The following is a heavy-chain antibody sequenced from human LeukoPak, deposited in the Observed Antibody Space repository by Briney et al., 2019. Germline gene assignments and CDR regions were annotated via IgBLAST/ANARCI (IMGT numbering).Heavy chain of an antibody. D-gene: IGHD4-17*01. CDR2: INPNSGGT. V-gene: IGHV1-2*02. J-gene: IGHJ5*02. CDR3: ARDSNLRYDWFDP. Sequence: ASVKVSCKASGYTFTGYYMHWVRQAPGQGLEWMRWINPNSGGTNYAQKFQGRVTMTRDTSISTAYMELSRLRSDDTAVYYCARDSNLRYDWFDPWGQGTLVTVSS. CDR1: GYTFTGYY.